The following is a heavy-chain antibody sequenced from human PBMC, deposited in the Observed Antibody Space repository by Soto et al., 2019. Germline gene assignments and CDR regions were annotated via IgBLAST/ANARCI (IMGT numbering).Heavy chain of an antibody. J-gene: IGHJ3*02. D-gene: IGHD2-21*02. CDR1: GGTFSSYA. CDR3: ARDVRGTASYAFDI. V-gene: IGHV1-69*01. Sequence: QVQLVQSGAEVKKPGSSVKVSCKASGGTFSSYAISWVRQAPGQGLEWMGGIIPIFGTANYAQKFQGRVTITADESTRAAYMELSRLRSEDTGVYYCARDVRGTASYAFDIWGQGTMVTVSS. CDR2: IIPIFGTA.